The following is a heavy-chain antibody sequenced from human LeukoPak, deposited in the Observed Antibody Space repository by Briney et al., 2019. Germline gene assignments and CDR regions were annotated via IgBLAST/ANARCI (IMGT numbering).Heavy chain of an antibody. CDR1: GGSVSSGTYY. J-gene: IGHJ4*02. D-gene: IGHD3-22*01. CDR2: IYYSGST. CDR3: ARAEDYYDSSGYYSYYFDY. Sequence: SETLSLTCTVSGGSVSSGTYYWSWIRQPPGKGLEWIGYIYYSGSTNYNPSLKSRVTISVDTSKNQFSLKLSSVTAAGTAVYYCARAEDYYDSSGYYSYYFDYWGQGTLVTVSS. V-gene: IGHV4-61*01.